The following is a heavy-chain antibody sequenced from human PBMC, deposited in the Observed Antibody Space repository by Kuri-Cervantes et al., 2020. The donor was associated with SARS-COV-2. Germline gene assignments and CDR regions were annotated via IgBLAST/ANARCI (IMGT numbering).Heavy chain of an antibody. Sequence: GASQKISWAVSGFSVNTYAMTWVRQAPGKGLEWVSSTTGSGATTFYADSVKGRFTISRDNSNNILYLQMNSLRADDTAVYFCARDQSSGVLANYFDPWGQGTLVTVSS. CDR3: ARDQSSGVLANYFDP. J-gene: IGHJ5*02. D-gene: IGHD4/OR15-4a*01. V-gene: IGHV3-23*01. CDR1: GFSVNTYA. CDR2: TTGSGATT.